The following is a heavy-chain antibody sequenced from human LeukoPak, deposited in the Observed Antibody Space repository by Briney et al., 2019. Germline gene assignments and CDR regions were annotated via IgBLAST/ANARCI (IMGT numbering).Heavy chain of an antibody. CDR3: VIAGIVTTPYFFDY. CDR1: GFTFSDHY. V-gene: IGHV3-72*01. D-gene: IGHD5-12*01. J-gene: IGHJ4*02. CDR2: LRNKANSYTT. Sequence: GGSLRLSCAASGFTFSDHYMDWVRQAPGKGLEWVGRLRNKANSYTTEYAASVKGRFTISRDASKNSLYLQMNSLKTEDTAMYFCVIAGIVTTPYFFDYWGQGTLVTVSS.